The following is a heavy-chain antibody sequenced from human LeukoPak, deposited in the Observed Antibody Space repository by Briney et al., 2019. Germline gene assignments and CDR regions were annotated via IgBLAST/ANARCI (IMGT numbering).Heavy chain of an antibody. CDR1: GGSVSDYY. CDR2: IYHSGST. J-gene: IGHJ4*02. CDR3: ARGPSGWPMTG. V-gene: IGHV4-38-2*02. D-gene: IGHD6-19*01. Sequence: PSETLSLTCTVSGGSVSDYYWGWIRQPPGKGLEWIGSIYHSGSTYYNPSLKSRVTISVDTSKNQFSLKLSSVTAADTAVYYCARGPSGWPMTGWGQGTLVTVSS.